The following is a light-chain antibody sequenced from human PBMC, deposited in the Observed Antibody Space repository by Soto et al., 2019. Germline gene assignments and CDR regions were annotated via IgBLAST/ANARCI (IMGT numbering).Light chain of an antibody. CDR2: GAS. J-gene: IGKJ4*01. V-gene: IGKV3-20*01. Sequence: EILLTQSPGTLSLSRGDRASLSYGASQSVSNNYLAWHQQRPGQAPRLLIFGASNRATGVPDRLTGSASGTDFTLTISRLQPEDFALYFCQQYASSPVTFGGGTKVDIK. CDR3: QQYASSPVT. CDR1: QSVSNNY.